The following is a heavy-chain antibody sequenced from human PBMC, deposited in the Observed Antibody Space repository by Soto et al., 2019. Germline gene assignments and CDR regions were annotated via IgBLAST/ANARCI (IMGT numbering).Heavy chain of an antibody. Sequence: EVQLVESGGGLVQPGGSLRLSCAASGFTFSSYSMNWVRQAPGKGLEWVSYISNSGDTVYYVDSVKGRFTISRDNAKKSLYLQMNSLRAEDTAVYYCARPRGYSYGYSDYWGQGTLVTVSS. D-gene: IGHD5-18*01. CDR3: ARPRGYSYGYSDY. CDR1: GFTFSSYS. J-gene: IGHJ4*02. V-gene: IGHV3-48*01. CDR2: ISNSGDTV.